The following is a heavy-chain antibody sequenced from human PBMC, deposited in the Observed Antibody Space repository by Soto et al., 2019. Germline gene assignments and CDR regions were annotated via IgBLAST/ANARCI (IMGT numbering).Heavy chain of an antibody. CDR3: VRTSLVVAAATREDY. J-gene: IGHJ4*02. CDR2: INSDGSST. Sequence: EVQLVESGGGLVQPGESLRLSCAASGFTFSSYWMHWVRQAPGKGLVWVSRINSDGSSTSYAGSVKGRFTISRDNAKNTLDLQMNSLRAEDTAGYYCVRTSLVVAAATREDYWGQGTLVTVSS. V-gene: IGHV3-74*01. CDR1: GFTFSSYW. D-gene: IGHD2-15*01.